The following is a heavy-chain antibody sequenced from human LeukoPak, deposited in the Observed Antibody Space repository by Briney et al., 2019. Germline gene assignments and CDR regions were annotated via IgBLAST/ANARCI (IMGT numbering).Heavy chain of an antibody. D-gene: IGHD1-26*01. V-gene: IGHV4-59*01. CDR1: GASISSYY. J-gene: IGHJ4*02. CDR2: IYYSVRT. Sequence: SETLSLTCTVSGASISSYYWSWVRQPPGKGLEWIGYIYYSVRTTYSPSLKSRVTLSVDMSKNQLSLSLRSVTAADTAVYYCARGTGGSYWGLADWGLGTLVTVSS. CDR3: ARGTGGSYWGLAD.